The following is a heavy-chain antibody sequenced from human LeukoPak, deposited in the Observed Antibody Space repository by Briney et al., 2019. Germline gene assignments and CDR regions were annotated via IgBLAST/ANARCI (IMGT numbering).Heavy chain of an antibody. CDR2: IRHDGSET. J-gene: IGHJ4*02. CDR3: AIDWGTTNY. Sequence: PGGSLRLSCAASGFTFSTYWMSWLRQAPGKGLEWVANIRHDGSETYYADSVKGRFTISRDNAKNSLYLQMNILRGEDTAFYYCAIDWGTTNYWGQGTLVTVSS. D-gene: IGHD3-16*01. V-gene: IGHV3-7*03. CDR1: GFTFSTYW.